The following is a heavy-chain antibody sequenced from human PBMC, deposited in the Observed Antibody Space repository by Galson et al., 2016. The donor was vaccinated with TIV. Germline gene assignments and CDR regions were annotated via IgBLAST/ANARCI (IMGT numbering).Heavy chain of an antibody. V-gene: IGHV1-18*01. Sequence: SVKVSCKASGYTFTSYGINWVRQVPGQGLEWVGWTSAYNGNTNYAQMLQGRVTMTTDTSTSTAYMELRSLRSDDTAVYYCAREYYYYAMDVWGQGTTVTVSS. CDR2: TSAYNGNT. J-gene: IGHJ6*02. CDR3: AREYYYYAMDV. CDR1: GYTFTSYG.